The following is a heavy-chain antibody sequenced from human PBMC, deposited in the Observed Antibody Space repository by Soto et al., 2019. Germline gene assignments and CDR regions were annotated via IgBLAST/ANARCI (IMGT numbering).Heavy chain of an antibody. CDR3: GGGVLGPVNYYSSNRGV. Sequence: PSETLSLTCTVSGGSISSGGYYWSWIRQHPGKGLEWIGYIYYSGSTYYNPSLKSRVTISVDRSKNQFSLKLSSVTAADTAVYYWGGGVLGPVNYYSSNRGVGEKGTT. J-gene: IGHJ6*03. V-gene: IGHV4-31*09. CDR2: IYYSGST. CDR1: GGSISSGGYY. D-gene: IGHD3-16*01.